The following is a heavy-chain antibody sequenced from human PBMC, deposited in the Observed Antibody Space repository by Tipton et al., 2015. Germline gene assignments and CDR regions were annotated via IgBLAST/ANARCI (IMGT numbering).Heavy chain of an antibody. CDR3: ASPPLPHDSGDYYFQS. V-gene: IGHV4-39*01. CDR1: GGPISSSSYY. J-gene: IGHJ4*02. Sequence: TLSLTCTVSGGPISSSSYYWGWIRQPPGKGLEWIGGISHSGNTYYNPSIKSRVTMSRDTSKNQFSLKLTSVTAADTAVYYCASPPLPHDSGDYYFQSWGQGSLVSLSS. CDR2: ISHSGNT. D-gene: IGHD3-22*01.